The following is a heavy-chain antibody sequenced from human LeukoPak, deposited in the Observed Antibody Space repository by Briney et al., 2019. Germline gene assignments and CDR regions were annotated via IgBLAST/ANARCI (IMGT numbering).Heavy chain of an antibody. J-gene: IGHJ3*02. CDR3: ASEGRRLKESYDSSGGSAFDI. CDR2: ISSSSSYI. CDR1: GFTFSSYS. D-gene: IGHD3-22*01. Sequence: GGSPRLSCAASGFTFSSYSMNWVRQAPGKGLEWVSSISSSSSYIYYADSVKGRFTISRDNAKNSLYLQMNSLRAEDTAVYYCASEGRRLKESYDSSGGSAFDIWGQGTMVTVSS. V-gene: IGHV3-21*01.